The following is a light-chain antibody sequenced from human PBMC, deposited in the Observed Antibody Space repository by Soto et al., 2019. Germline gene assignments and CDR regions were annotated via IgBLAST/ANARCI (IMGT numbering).Light chain of an antibody. J-gene: IGKJ5*01. Sequence: NVLTQSPATLSLSPGERATLSCRASESVGDRHFAWYQQKPGHAPRLLIYGASTRATGIPDRFSGSGSGTDFTPTISGLVAGDVAVYYCQQYHDSATFGQGTRLAIK. CDR2: GAS. CDR3: QQYHDSAT. V-gene: IGKV3-20*01. CDR1: ESVGDRH.